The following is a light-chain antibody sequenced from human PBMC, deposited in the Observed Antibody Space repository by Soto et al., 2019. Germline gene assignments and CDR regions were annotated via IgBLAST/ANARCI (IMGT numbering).Light chain of an antibody. CDR1: QSISSY. CDR2: AAS. J-gene: IGKJ1*01. Sequence: DMQMTQSPSSLSASVGDRVTITCRASQSISSYLNWYQQKPWKAPKLLIYAASSLQSGVPSRVSGGGSGTDFTLTISSLQPEDFATYYCQQSYSTPWTFGQGNKVQIK. CDR3: QQSYSTPWT. V-gene: IGKV1-39*01.